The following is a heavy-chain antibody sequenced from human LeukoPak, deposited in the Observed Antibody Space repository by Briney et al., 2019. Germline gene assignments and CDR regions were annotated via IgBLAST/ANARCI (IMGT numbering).Heavy chain of an antibody. J-gene: IGHJ5*02. D-gene: IGHD6-6*01. CDR3: ARSSSPIHSSSQRMLDP. V-gene: IGHV4-34*01. CDR1: GGSFSGYY. CDR2: INHSGST. Sequence: SETLSLTCAVYGGSFSGYYWSWIRQPPGKGLEWIGEINHSGSTNYNPSLKSRVTISVDTSKNQFSLKLSSVTAADTAVYYCARSSSPIHSSSQRMLDPWGQGTLVTVSS.